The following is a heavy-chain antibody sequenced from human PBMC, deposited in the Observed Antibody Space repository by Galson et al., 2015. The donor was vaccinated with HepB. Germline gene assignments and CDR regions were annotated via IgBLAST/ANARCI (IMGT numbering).Heavy chain of an antibody. CDR3: ARNALPAAVPFDY. Sequence: SVKVSCKASGYTFTSCGISWVRQAPGQGLEWMGWISAYNGNTNYAQKLQGRATMTTETSTRTAYMELRSLRSDDTAVYYCARNALPAAVPFDYWGQGTLVTVSS. D-gene: IGHD6-13*01. CDR2: ISAYNGNT. CDR1: GYTFTSCG. J-gene: IGHJ4*02. V-gene: IGHV1-18*04.